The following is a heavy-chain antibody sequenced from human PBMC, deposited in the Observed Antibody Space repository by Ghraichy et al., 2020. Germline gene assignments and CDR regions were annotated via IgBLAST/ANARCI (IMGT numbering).Heavy chain of an antibody. CDR3: ARDSITIFGVVDY. D-gene: IGHD3-3*01. CDR2: IYYSGST. V-gene: IGHV4-31*03. Sequence: SETLSLTCTVSGGSINSGGYYWSWIRQHPGKGLEWIGYIYYSGSTYYNPSLKSRVTISVDTSKNQFSLKLSSVTAADTAVYYCARDSITIFGVVDYWGQGTLVTVSS. CDR1: GGSINSGGYY. J-gene: IGHJ4*02.